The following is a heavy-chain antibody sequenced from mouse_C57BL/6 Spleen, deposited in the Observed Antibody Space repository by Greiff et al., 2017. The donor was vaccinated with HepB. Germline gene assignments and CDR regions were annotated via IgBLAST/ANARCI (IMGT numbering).Heavy chain of an antibody. CDR2: INPNNGGT. CDR1: GYTFTDYN. CDR3: ARWHYGSSFYAMDY. V-gene: IGHV1-22*01. J-gene: IGHJ4*01. D-gene: IGHD1-1*01. Sequence: EVQLQQSGPELVKPGASVKMSCKASGYTFTDYNMHWVKQSHGKSLEWIGYINPNNGGTSYNQKFKGKATLTVNKSSSTAYMELRSLTSEDSAVYYCARWHYGSSFYAMDYWGQGTSVTVSS.